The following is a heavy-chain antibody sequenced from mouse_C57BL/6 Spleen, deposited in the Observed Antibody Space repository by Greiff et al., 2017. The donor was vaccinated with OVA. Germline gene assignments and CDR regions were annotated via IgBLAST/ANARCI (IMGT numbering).Heavy chain of an antibody. V-gene: IGHV1-52*01. Sequence: QVQLQQPGAELVRPGSSVKLSCKASGYTFTSYWMHWVKQRPIQGLEWIGNIDPSDSETHYNQKFKDKATLTVDKSSSTAYMQLSSLTSEDSAVYYCAREGYDCDGGGFDYWGQGTTLTVSS. CDR1: GYTFTSYW. CDR2: IDPSDSET. D-gene: IGHD2-4*01. CDR3: AREGYDCDGGGFDY. J-gene: IGHJ2*01.